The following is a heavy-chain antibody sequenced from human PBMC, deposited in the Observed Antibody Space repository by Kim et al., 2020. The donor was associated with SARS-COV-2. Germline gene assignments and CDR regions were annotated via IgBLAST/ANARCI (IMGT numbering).Heavy chain of an antibody. CDR2: ISGDGILQ. V-gene: IGHV3-30*18. CDR1: GFTFSIYG. CDR3: AQVDDISAYYVGFGY. Sequence: GGSLRLSCAASGFTFSIYGMHWLRQAPGKGLEWVSVISGDGILQHYADSVQGRFTISRDNSNDMLYLQMASLRADDTAVYYCAQVDDISAYYVGFGYW. J-gene: IGHJ4*01. D-gene: IGHD3-22*01.